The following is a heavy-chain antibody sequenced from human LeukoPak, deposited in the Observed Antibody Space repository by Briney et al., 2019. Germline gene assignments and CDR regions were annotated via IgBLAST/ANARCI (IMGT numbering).Heavy chain of an antibody. J-gene: IGHJ4*02. CDR3: ARDPGADSGYDGAGNFDY. V-gene: IGHV4-34*01. CDR1: GGSFSGYY. CDR2: INHSGST. D-gene: IGHD5-12*01. Sequence: SETLSLTCAVYGGSFSGYYWSWIRQPPGKGLEWIGEINHSGSTNYNPSLKSRVTISVDTSKNQFSLKLSSVTAADTAVYYCARDPGADSGYDGAGNFDYWGQGTLVTVSS.